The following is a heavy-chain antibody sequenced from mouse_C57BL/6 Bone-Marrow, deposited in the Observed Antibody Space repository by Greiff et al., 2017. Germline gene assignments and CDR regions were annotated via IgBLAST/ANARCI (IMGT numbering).Heavy chain of an antibody. CDR2: IDPENGDT. CDR3: TTTLTGPDY. V-gene: IGHV14-4*01. CDR1: GFNIKDDY. D-gene: IGHD4-1*01. Sequence: EVQLQESGAELVRPGASVKLSCTASGFNIKDDYMHWVKQRPGQGLEWIGWIDPENGDTEYASKFQGKATITADTSSNTAYLQLSSLTSEDTAVYYCTTTLTGPDYWGQGTTLTVSS. J-gene: IGHJ2*01.